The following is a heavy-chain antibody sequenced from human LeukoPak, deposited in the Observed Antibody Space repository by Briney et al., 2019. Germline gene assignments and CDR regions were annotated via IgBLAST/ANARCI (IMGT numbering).Heavy chain of an antibody. J-gene: IGHJ5*02. V-gene: IGHV1-69*13. Sequence: GASVKVSCKASGGTFSSYAISWVRQAPGLGLEWMGGIIPIFGTANYAQKFQGRVTITADESTSTAYMELSSLRSEDTAVYYCVWTQKNWFDPWGQGTLVTVSS. D-gene: IGHD3/OR15-3a*01. CDR2: IIPIFGTA. CDR1: GGTFSSYA. CDR3: VWTQKNWFDP.